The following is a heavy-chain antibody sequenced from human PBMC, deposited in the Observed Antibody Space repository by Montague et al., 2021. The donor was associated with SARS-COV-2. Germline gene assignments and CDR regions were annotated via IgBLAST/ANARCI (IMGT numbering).Heavy chain of an antibody. V-gene: IGHV4-38-2*02. D-gene: IGHD2-21*02. Sequence: SETLSLTCSVSGDSIGTGYYWCWIRHPPGKGLEWIGSNYLHGNAYYNPPLNSRVTISLDTSNNQFSLILTSVTTSDTAVYYCARGRVTRAGFDYWGQGIRVIVSS. CDR3: ARGRVTRAGFDY. CDR2: NYLHGNA. J-gene: IGHJ4*02. CDR1: GDSIGTGYY.